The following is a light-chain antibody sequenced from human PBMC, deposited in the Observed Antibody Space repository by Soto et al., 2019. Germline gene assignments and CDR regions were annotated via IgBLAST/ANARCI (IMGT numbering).Light chain of an antibody. J-gene: IGKJ4*01. CDR1: QSVSTNY. Sequence: EIVLTQSPGTLSLSPGERTTLSCRASQSVSTNYLAWYQQKPGQAPRLLIYGASRRATGIPDRFSGSGSGADFTLTISRLEPEDCAVYYCQQYGSVPLTFGGGTKVEIK. CDR3: QQYGSVPLT. CDR2: GAS. V-gene: IGKV3-20*01.